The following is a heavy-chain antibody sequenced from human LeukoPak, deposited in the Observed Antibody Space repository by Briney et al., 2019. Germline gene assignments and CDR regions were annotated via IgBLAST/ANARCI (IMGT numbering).Heavy chain of an antibody. V-gene: IGHV4-38-2*02. D-gene: IGHD3-22*01. CDR3: ARDFWGTDAGTMIR. J-gene: IGHJ3*01. CDR1: GYSISSGYY. CDR2: IYHSGST. Sequence: SETLSLTCTVSGYSISSGYYWGWIRQPPGKGLEWIGSIYHSGSTYYNPSLKSRVTISVDTSKNQFSLDLSSVTAADTAVYYCARDFWGTDAGTMIRWGQGTMVTVSS.